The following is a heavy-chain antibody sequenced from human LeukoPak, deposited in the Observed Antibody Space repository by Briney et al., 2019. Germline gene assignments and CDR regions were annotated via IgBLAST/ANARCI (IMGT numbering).Heavy chain of an antibody. Sequence: GGSLRLSCAASGFTFSSYAMSWVRQAPGKGLEWVSAISGSGGSTYYADSVKGRLTISRDNSKNTLYLQMNSLRAGDTAVYYCAKAVTMDYFDYWGQGTLVTVSS. J-gene: IGHJ4*02. CDR2: ISGSGGST. V-gene: IGHV3-23*01. CDR1: GFTFSSYA. CDR3: AKAVTMDYFDY. D-gene: IGHD4-17*01.